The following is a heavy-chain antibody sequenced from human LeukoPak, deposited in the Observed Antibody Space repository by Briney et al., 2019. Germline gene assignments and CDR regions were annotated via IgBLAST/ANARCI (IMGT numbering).Heavy chain of an antibody. CDR2: IYYSGST. V-gene: IGHV4-59*01. Sequence: SETLSLTCTVSGGSISSYYWSWIRQPPGKGLEWIGYIYYSGSTNYNPSLKSRVTISVDTSKNQFSLKLSSVTAADTAVYYCARDLPPYGDYESPESSYYYYGMDVWGQGTTVTVSS. D-gene: IGHD4-17*01. J-gene: IGHJ6*02. CDR1: GGSISSYY. CDR3: ARDLPPYGDYESPESSYYYYGMDV.